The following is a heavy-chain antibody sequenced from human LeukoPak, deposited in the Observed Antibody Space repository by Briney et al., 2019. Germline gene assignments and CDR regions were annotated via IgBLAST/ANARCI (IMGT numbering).Heavy chain of an antibody. CDR2: MYTSGST. J-gene: IGHJ5*02. D-gene: IGHD3-22*01. CDR1: GGSISSGSYY. CDR3: AREDRGYYYDSSGYNWFDP. Sequence: SETLSLTCTVSGGSISSGSYYWSWIRQPAGKGLEWIGRMYTSGSTYYNPSLKSRVTISVDTSKNQFSLKLSSVTAADTAVYYCAREDRGYYYDSSGYNWFDPWGQGTLVTVSS. V-gene: IGHV4-61*02.